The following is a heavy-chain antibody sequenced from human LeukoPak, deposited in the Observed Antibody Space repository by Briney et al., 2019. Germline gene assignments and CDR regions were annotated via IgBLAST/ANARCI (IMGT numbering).Heavy chain of an antibody. D-gene: IGHD2-2*01. J-gene: IGHJ3*02. V-gene: IGHV1-69*01. CDR3: ARDQGYCGSTSCLYSSSSSKVAFDI. CDR2: IIPIFGTA. CDR1: GGTFSSYA. Sequence: SVKVSCKASGGTFSSYAISWVRQAPGQGLEWMGGIIPIFGTANYAQKFQGRVTITADESTSTAYMELSSLRSEDTAVYYCARDQGYCGSTSCLYSSSSSKVAFDIWGQGTMVTVSS.